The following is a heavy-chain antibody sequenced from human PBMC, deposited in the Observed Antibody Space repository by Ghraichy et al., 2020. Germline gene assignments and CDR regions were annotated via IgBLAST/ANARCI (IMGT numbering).Heavy chain of an antibody. Sequence: SETLSLTCTVSGGSISSSSYYWGWIRQPPGKGLEWIGSIYYSGSTYYNPSLKSRVTISVDTSKNQFSLKLSSVTAADTAVYYCAWVSSAEQFDYWGQGTLVTVSS. D-gene: IGHD3-22*01. J-gene: IGHJ4*02. CDR1: GGSISSSSYY. CDR3: AWVSSAEQFDY. CDR2: IYYSGST. V-gene: IGHV4-39*01.